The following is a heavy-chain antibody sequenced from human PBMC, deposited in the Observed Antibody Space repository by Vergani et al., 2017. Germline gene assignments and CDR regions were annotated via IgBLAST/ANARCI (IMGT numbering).Heavy chain of an antibody. CDR1: GGSFSGYY. V-gene: IGHV4-34*01. J-gene: IGHJ4*02. CDR2: INHSGST. D-gene: IGHD6-13*01. Sequence: QVQLQQWGAGLLKPSETLSLTCAVHGGSFSGYYWSWIRQPPGKGLEWIGEINHSGSTNYNPSLKSRVTISVYTSKNQFSLKLSSVTAADTAVYYCASGIAAAGTRYWGQGTLVTVSS. CDR3: ASGIAAAGTRY.